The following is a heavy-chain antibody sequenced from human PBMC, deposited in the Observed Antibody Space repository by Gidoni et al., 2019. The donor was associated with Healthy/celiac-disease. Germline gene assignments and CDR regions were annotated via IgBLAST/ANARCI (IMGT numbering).Heavy chain of an antibody. D-gene: IGHD3-10*01. CDR1: GFTFINAG. Sequence: EVQLVESGGGLVKPGGSLRLSCAASGFTFINAGMNWVRQAPGKGLGGVGRIKSKTDGGTTDYAAPVKGRFTISRDDSKNTLYLQMNSLKTEDTAVYYCMYYYGSGSYPNWFDPWGQGTLVTVSS. V-gene: IGHV3-15*07. J-gene: IGHJ5*02. CDR2: IKSKTDGGTT. CDR3: MYYYGSGSYPNWFDP.